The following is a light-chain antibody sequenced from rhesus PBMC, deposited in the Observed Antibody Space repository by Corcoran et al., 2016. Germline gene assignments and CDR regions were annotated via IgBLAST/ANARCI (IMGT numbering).Light chain of an antibody. CDR3: AAWDDSLCGYI. Sequence: QSVLTQPPSASEAARKSVTISCSGSSSNIGSNSVSWYQQLPGTAPRLLIYFNDQRPSGVSDRFSGSKSGTSASLAISGLQTEDEADYYCAAWDDSLCGYIFGAGTRLTVL. CDR1: SSNIGSNS. CDR2: FND. V-gene: IGLV1-60*01. J-gene: IGLJ1*01.